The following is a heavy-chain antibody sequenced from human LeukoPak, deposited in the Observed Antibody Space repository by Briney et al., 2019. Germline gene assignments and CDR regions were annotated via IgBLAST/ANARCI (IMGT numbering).Heavy chain of an antibody. D-gene: IGHD6-13*01. CDR1: GGSISSYY. J-gene: IGHJ4*02. CDR2: IYYSGST. CDR3: ARRPSGVIAAAGIYYFDY. Sequence: PSETLSLTCTVSGGSISSYYWSWIRQPPGKGLEWIGYIYYSGSTNYNPSLKSRVTISVDTSKNQLSLRLSSVTAADAAVYYCARRPSGVIAAAGIYYFDYWGQGTLVTVSS. V-gene: IGHV4-59*08.